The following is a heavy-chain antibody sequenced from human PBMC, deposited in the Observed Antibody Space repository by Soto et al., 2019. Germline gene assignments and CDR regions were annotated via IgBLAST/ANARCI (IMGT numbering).Heavy chain of an antibody. CDR3: ARDLFDY. CDR2: INEDGSEK. J-gene: IGHJ4*02. V-gene: IGHV3-7*01. Sequence: EVQLVESGGGLVQPGGSLRLSCAASGFTFSNYWMNWVRQAPGKGLEWVANINEDGSEKYYVDSAKGRFTISKDKAKNSLYLQMSSLRAEDTAVYHCARDLFDYWGQGTLVTVSS. CDR1: GFTFSNYW.